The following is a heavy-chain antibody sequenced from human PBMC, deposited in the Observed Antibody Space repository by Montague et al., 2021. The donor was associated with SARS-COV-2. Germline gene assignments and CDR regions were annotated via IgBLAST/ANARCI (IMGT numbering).Heavy chain of an antibody. CDR3: ARSLDPSGTYYLPY. D-gene: IGHD3-10*01. V-gene: IGHV4-61*02. J-gene: IGHJ4*02. CDR2: IHSSGNT. Sequence: TLSLTCTISGGSISRDHDYWSWIRQPAGKGLEWIGRIHSSGNTDYNASLKSRVTISLDLSKRQFSLTLRSVTAADTAVYYCARSLDPSGTYYLPYWGQGTLVTVSS. CDR1: GGSISRDHDY.